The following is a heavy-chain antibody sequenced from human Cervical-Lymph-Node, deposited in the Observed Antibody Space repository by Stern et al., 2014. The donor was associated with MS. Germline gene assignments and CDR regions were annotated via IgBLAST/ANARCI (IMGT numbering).Heavy chain of an antibody. J-gene: IGHJ6*02. CDR2: IRPLFGTA. CDR3: ASPVTLTVGAMDV. Sequence: VQLVESGAEVRKPGSSVKVSCKASGGTFSNYPFIWVRQAPGQGLEWMGGIRPLFGTANYAQKFQGRVTITADESTSTAYMELSSLRPEDTAVYYCASPVTLTVGAMDVWGQGTTVTVSS. D-gene: IGHD4-17*01. V-gene: IGHV1-69*01. CDR1: GGTFSNYP.